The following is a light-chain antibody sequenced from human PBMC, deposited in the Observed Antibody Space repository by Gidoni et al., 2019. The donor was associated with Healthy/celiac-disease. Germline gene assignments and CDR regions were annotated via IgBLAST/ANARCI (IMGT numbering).Light chain of an antibody. Sequence: DIQMTQSPSSLSASVGDRVTITCRASQSISSYLNWYQQKPGKAPKLLIYAASSLQSGVPSRFSGSGSETDFTLTISSLQPEDFATYYCQQSYSTPWXFXQGTKLEIK. CDR1: QSISSY. CDR3: QQSYSTPWX. V-gene: IGKV1-39*01. CDR2: AAS. J-gene: IGKJ2*02.